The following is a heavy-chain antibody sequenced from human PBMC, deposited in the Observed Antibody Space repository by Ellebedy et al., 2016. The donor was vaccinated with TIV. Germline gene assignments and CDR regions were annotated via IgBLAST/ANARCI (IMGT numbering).Heavy chain of an antibody. Sequence: SETLSLTCTVSGGSISSSSSYWSWLRQPPGKRLEWIGFIYHTGKTNYNPSLKSRLSLSLDTSRNQLSLRLSSVTAADTAVYYCASTRGDYYDSSADQGWFDPWGQGILVTVSS. V-gene: IGHV4-61*05. CDR2: IYHTGKT. J-gene: IGHJ5*02. D-gene: IGHD3-22*01. CDR1: GGSISSSSSY. CDR3: ASTRGDYYDSSADQGWFDP.